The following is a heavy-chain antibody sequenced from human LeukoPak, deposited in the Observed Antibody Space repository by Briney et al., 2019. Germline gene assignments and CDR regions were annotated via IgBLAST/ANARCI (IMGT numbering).Heavy chain of an antibody. Sequence: SETLSLTCSVSGDSMSGYYWSWIRQPPGKGLEWIGYIYHSGSTYYNPSLKSRVTISVDRSKNQFSLKLSSVTAADTAVYYCARGYYDYVWGSSYDYWGQGTLVTVSS. V-gene: IGHV4-30-2*01. D-gene: IGHD3-16*01. CDR3: ARGYYDYVWGSSYDY. CDR1: GDSMSGYY. CDR2: IYHSGST. J-gene: IGHJ4*02.